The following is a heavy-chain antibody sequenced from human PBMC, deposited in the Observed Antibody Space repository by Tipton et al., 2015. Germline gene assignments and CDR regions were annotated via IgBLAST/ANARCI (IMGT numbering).Heavy chain of an antibody. CDR3: ARDLEQWLEGVFDS. V-gene: IGHV3-48*03. J-gene: IGHJ4*02. D-gene: IGHD6-19*01. CDR1: GDSISSDYW. Sequence: LSLTCTISGDSISSDYWWSWVRQAPGKGLEWVSHISSSGSSIYYADSVKGRFTISRDNAKNSLYLQMNSLRDEDTAFYHCARDLEQWLEGVFDSWGQGTLVTVSS. CDR2: ISSSGSSI.